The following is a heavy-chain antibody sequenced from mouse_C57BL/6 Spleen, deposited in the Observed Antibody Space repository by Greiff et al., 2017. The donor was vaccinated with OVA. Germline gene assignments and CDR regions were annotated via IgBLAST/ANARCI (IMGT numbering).Heavy chain of an antibody. CDR1: GYTFTSYW. Sequence: QVQLQQPGAELVRPGSSVKLSCKASGYTFTSYWMDWVKQRPGQGLEWIGNIYPSDSETHYNQKFKDKATLTVDKSSSTAYMQLSSLTSEDSAVYYCARGTAQATFAYRGQGTLVTVSA. CDR3: ARGTAQATFAY. CDR2: IYPSDSET. V-gene: IGHV1-61*01. J-gene: IGHJ3*01. D-gene: IGHD3-2*02.